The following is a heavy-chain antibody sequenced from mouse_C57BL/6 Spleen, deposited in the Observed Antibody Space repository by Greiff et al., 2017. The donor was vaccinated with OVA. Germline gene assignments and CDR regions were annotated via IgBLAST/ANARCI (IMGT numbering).Heavy chain of an antibody. CDR1: GYTFTDYN. Sequence: VQLQQSGPELVKPGASVKMSCKASGYTFTDYNMHWVKQSHGKSLEWIGYINPNNGGTSYNQKFKGKATLTVNKSSSTAYMELRSLTSEDSAVYYCARDYGSSYRAWFAYWGQGTLVTVSA. CDR2: INPNNGGT. D-gene: IGHD1-1*01. V-gene: IGHV1-22*01. CDR3: ARDYGSSYRAWFAY. J-gene: IGHJ3*01.